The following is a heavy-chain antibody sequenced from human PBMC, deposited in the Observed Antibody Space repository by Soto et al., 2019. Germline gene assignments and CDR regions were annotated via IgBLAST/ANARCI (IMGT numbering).Heavy chain of an antibody. V-gene: IGHV1-2*02. J-gene: IGHJ6*02. CDR3: ARVRTMIYGMDV. D-gene: IGHD3-22*01. CDR1: GYSFTGYY. CDR2: INPNSGGT. Sequence: ALLMVYCPASGYSFTGYYMRWVRQTPGQGLEWMGCINPNSGGTNYSQKFQCRVTMTRYTSISTAYMELSRLRSDDTAVYYCARVRTMIYGMDVWGQGTTVTVSS.